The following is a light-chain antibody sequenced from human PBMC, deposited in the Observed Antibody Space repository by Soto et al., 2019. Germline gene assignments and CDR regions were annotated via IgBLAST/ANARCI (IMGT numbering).Light chain of an antibody. CDR1: QSVSTN. Sequence: EIVMRQSPASLSVSPGERATLSCRASQSVSTNLAWYQQKPGQAPKLLIYGASTRATGIPDRFSGSGSGTDFTLTISRLEPVDSAVYYCQQYGSSPTWTFGQGTKVDI. CDR2: GAS. V-gene: IGKV3-20*01. J-gene: IGKJ1*01. CDR3: QQYGSSPTWT.